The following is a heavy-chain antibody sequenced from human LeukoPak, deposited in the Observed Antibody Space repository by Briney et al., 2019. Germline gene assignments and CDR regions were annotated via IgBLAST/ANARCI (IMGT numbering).Heavy chain of an antibody. CDR2: ISSSSSYI. V-gene: IGHV3-11*06. D-gene: IGHD6-19*01. J-gene: IGHJ4*02. CDR3: ARGYSSGWYYFDY. CDR1: GFTFSDYY. Sequence: GGSLRLSCAASGFTFSDYYMSWIRQAPGKGLEWVSSISSSSSYIYYADSVKGRFTISRDNAKNSLYLQMNSLRAEDTDVYYCARGYSSGWYYFDYWGQGTLVTVSS.